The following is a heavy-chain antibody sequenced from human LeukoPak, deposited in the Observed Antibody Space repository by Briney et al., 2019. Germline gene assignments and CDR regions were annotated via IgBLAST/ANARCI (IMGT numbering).Heavy chain of an antibody. Sequence: GGSLRLSCAASGFTFSSYAMSWVRQAPGKGLEWVSAISGGGGSTYNADSVKGRFSVSRDNSKNTLYLQMNSLRAEDTAIYFCAKDGEGEVPTAIGYWGQGTLVTVSS. CDR1: GFTFSSYA. V-gene: IGHV3-23*01. D-gene: IGHD2-2*01. J-gene: IGHJ4*02. CDR3: AKDGEGEVPTAIGY. CDR2: ISGGGGST.